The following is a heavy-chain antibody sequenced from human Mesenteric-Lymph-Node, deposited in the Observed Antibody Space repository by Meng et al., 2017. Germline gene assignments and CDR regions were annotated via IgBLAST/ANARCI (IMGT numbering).Heavy chain of an antibody. D-gene: IGHD3-22*01. CDR1: GDSVFSNSAA. CDR3: ARGEYYDSSGYYAFDI. J-gene: IGHJ3*02. V-gene: IGHV6-1*01. Sequence: SQTLSLTCAISGDSVFSNSAAWNWIRQSPSRGLEWLGRTYYRSKWYNEYAVAVKGRITINPDTSKNQFSLQLNSVTPEDTAVYYCARGEYYDSSGYYAFDIWGQGTMVTVSS. CDR2: TYYRSKWYN.